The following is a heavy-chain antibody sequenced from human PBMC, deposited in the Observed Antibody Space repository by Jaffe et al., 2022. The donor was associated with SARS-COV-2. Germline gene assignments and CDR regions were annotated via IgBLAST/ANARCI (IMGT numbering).Heavy chain of an antibody. V-gene: IGHV1-2*02. Sequence: QVQLVQSGAEVKKPGASVKVSCKASGYTFTGYYMHWVRQAPGQGLEWMGWINPNSGGTNYAQKFQGRVTMTRDTSISTAYMELSRLRSDDTAVYYCARDIPYSSGWTNSFNYYYYGMDVWGQGTTVTVSS. CDR3: ARDIPYSSGWTNSFNYYYYGMDV. J-gene: IGHJ6*02. D-gene: IGHD6-19*01. CDR1: GYTFTGYY. CDR2: INPNSGGT.